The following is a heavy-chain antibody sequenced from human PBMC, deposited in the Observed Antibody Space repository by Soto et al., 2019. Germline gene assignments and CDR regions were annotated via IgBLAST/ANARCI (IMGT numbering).Heavy chain of an antibody. CDR2: ISGKNGNT. V-gene: IGHV1-18*04. J-gene: IGHJ6*02. CDR1: GYTFISHG. D-gene: IGHD2-15*01. Sequence: QVQLVQSGVEVKKPGASVKVSCKASGYTFISHGISWVRQAPGQGLEWMGWISGKNGNTNYAQKLQGRVTLTTDTSTSTAYMDLRSLRSADTAVYYCARVSSSIVVVPDYGMDVWGQGTTVTVSS. CDR3: ARVSSSIVVVPDYGMDV.